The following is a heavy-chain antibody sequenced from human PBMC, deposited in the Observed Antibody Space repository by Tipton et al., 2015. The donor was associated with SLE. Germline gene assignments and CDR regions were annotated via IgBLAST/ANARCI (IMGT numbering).Heavy chain of an antibody. V-gene: IGHV4-59*10. CDR1: GGSFSGYY. CDR2: IYTSGST. J-gene: IGHJ4*02. D-gene: IGHD2-15*01. Sequence: TLSLTCAVYGGSFSGYYWSWIRQPPGKGLEWIGRIYTSGSTNYNPPPKSRVTISVDTSKNQFSLKLSSVTAADTAVYYCARTPWDCSGGSCYSFDYWGQGTLVTVSS. CDR3: ARTPWDCSGGSCYSFDY.